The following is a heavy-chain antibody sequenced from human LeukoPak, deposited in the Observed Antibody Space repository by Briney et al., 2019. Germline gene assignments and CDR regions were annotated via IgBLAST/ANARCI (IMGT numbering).Heavy chain of an antibody. V-gene: IGHV1-69*02. Sequence: WASVKVSCKASGGTFSSYTISWVRQAPGQGLEWMGRIIPILGIANYAQKFQGRVTITTDESTSTAYMELSSLRSEDTAVYYCARSSGYYYLNWFDPWGQGTLVTVSS. CDR1: GGTFSSYT. CDR2: IIPILGIA. CDR3: ARSSGYYYLNWFDP. D-gene: IGHD3-22*01. J-gene: IGHJ5*02.